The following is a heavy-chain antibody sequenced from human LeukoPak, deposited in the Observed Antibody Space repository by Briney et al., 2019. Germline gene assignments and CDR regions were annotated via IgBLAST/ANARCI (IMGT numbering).Heavy chain of an antibody. CDR2: ISYDGSNK. Sequence: GRSLRLSCAASGFTFSSYAMHWVRQAPGKGLEWVAVISYDGSNKYYADSVKGRFTISRDNSENTLYLQMNSLRAEDTAVYYCAGYSLYYFDYWGQGTLVTVSS. CDR3: AGYSLYYFDY. J-gene: IGHJ4*02. V-gene: IGHV3-30*04. CDR1: GFTFSSYA. D-gene: IGHD5-18*01.